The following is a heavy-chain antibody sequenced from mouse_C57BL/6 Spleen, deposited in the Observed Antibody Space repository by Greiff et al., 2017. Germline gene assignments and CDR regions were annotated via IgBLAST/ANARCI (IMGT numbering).Heavy chain of an antibody. V-gene: IGHV1-42*01. J-gene: IGHJ1*03. D-gene: IGHD2-2*01. CDR2: INPSTGGT. CDR3: ARSGYPKYFDV. Sequence: VQLKQSGPELVKPGASVKISCKASGYSFTGYYMNWVKQSPEKSLEWIGEINPSTGGTTYNQKFKAKATLTVDKSSSTAYMQLKSLTSEDSAVYYCARSGYPKYFDVWGTGTTVTVSS. CDR1: GYSFTGYY.